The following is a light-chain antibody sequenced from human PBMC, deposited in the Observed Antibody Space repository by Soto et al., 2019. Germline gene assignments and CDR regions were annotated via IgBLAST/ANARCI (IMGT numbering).Light chain of an antibody. CDR2: GAS. Sequence: EIVLTQSPGTLSLSPGERATLSCRASQSVSSSYLAWYQQKPGQAPRLLIYGASSRATGIPDRFSGSGSGTDFTLTISRLEPEDFVVYYCQQYGSSPPITFGHGTRLEIK. CDR3: QQYGSSPPIT. CDR1: QSVSSSY. J-gene: IGKJ5*01. V-gene: IGKV3-20*01.